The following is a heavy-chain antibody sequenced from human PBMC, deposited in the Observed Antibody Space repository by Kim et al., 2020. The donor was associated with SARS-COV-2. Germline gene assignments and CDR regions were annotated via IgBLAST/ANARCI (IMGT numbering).Heavy chain of an antibody. CDR2: IYYSGST. Sequence: SETLSLTCTVSGGSISSRNSYWGWIRQSPGKGLEWVASIYYSGSTYYNPSLESRVTISVETSKNQFSLKLSSLTAADTAVYYCARSTTLTWSSDLWGRGTLVTVSS. J-gene: IGHJ2*01. V-gene: IGHV4-39*01. D-gene: IGHD4-17*01. CDR3: ARSTTLTWSSDL. CDR1: GGSISSRNSY.